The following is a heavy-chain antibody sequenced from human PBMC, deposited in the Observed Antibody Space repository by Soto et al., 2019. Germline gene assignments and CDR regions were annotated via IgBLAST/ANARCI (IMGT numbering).Heavy chain of an antibody. J-gene: IGHJ6*02. D-gene: IGHD1-26*01. Sequence: SGPTLVNPTQTLTLTCSFSGFSLSTRGVAVGWIRQPPGKALEWLTLIYWDDDKRFSPSLKSRLTITKDTSKNRVVLTMTNVHPVDTATYYCLQRLRAPSTTFWGQATTLPVSS. V-gene: IGHV2-5*02. CDR3: LQRLRAPSTTF. CDR1: GFSLSTRGVA. CDR2: IYWDDDK.